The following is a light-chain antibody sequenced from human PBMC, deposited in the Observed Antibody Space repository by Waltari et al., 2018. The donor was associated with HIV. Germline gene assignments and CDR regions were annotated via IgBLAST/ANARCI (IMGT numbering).Light chain of an antibody. CDR2: DAS. V-gene: IGKV3-11*01. CDR1: QDVGSY. J-gene: IGKJ5*01. Sequence: DIVLTQSPAILSLSPGDGVTLSCRASQDVGSYLAWYQHKPGQAPRLLIYDASNRATGIPARFSGGGSGTDFTLTISRLEPDDFALYYCQQRRRWPITFGQGTRIEI. CDR3: QQRRRWPIT.